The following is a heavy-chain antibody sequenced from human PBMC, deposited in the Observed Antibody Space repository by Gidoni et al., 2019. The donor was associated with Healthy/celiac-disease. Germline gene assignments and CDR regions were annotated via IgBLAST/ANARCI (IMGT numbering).Heavy chain of an antibody. CDR2: IYYSGST. CDR3: ASLFYSGYGGGDY. CDR1: GGSISSYY. D-gene: IGHD5-12*01. Sequence: QVQLQESGPGLVKPSETLSLTCTVSGGSISSYYWSWIRQPPGKGLEWIGYIYYSGSTNYNPSLKSRVTISVDTSKNQFSLKLSSVTAADTAVYYCASLFYSGYGGGDYWGQGTLVTVSS. J-gene: IGHJ4*02. V-gene: IGHV4-59*01.